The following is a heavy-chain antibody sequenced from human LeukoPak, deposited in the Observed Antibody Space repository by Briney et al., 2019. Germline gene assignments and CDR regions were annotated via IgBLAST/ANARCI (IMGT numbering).Heavy chain of an antibody. CDR1: GFTSSNAW. Sequence: GGSLRLSCAASGFTSSNAWMNWVRQAPGKGLEWVSYISSSSSTIFYADTVKGRFTISRDNAKNSLYLQMNSLRAEDTAIYYCARSGDVWGKGTTVTVSS. J-gene: IGHJ6*04. CDR3: ARSGDV. CDR2: ISSSSSTI. V-gene: IGHV3-48*01.